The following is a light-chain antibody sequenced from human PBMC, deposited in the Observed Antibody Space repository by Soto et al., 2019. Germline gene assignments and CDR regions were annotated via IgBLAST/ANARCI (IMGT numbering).Light chain of an antibody. Sequence: QSVLTQPASVSGSPGQSITISCTGTSSDVGNYNLVSWYQQHPGKAPKLMIYEGSKRPSGVSNRFSGSKSGNTASLTISGLQAEDEADYYCCSYAGSSTFSYVFGTGTKGT. CDR2: EGS. CDR1: SSDVGNYNL. V-gene: IGLV2-23*03. J-gene: IGLJ1*01. CDR3: CSYAGSSTFSYV.